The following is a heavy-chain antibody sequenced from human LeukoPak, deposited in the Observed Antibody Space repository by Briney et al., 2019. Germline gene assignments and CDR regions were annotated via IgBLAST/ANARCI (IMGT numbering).Heavy chain of an antibody. CDR3: TRAIPGYSYGYHCGAFDI. V-gene: IGHV3-49*03. Sequence: GGSLRLSCTASGFTFGDYAMSWFRQAPGKGLGWVGFIRSKAYGGTTEYAASVKGRFTISRDDSKSIAYLQMNSLKTEDTAVYYCTRAIPGYSYGYHCGAFDIWGQGTMVTVSS. CDR1: GFTFGDYA. CDR2: IRSKAYGGTT. J-gene: IGHJ3*02. D-gene: IGHD5-18*01.